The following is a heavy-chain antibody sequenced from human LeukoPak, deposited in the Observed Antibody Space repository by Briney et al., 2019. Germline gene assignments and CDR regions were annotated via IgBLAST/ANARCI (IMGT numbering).Heavy chain of an antibody. V-gene: IGHV3-30*18. Sequence: GGSLRLSCAASGFTLNNYGMHWVRQAPGNGLEWVAVISYDGSNKYYADSVKGRFTISRDNSKNTLYLQMNSLRAEDTAVYYCANSIAPVSLSLRWLVPWGQGTLVTVCS. D-gene: IGHD3-16*02. J-gene: IGHJ5*02. CDR3: ANSIAPVSLSLRWLVP. CDR2: ISYDGSNK. CDR1: GFTLNNYG.